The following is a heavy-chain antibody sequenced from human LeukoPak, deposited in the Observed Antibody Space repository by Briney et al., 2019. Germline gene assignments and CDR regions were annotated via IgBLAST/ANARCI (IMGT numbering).Heavy chain of an antibody. D-gene: IGHD2-15*01. CDR1: GGSISSSSYY. CDR3: ARHMYSVGNCYYFDY. J-gene: IGHJ4*02. Sequence: TSETLSLTCTVSGGSISSSSYYWGWLRQPPGKGLEWIASIYYSGSTYYNPSLKSRVTISVDTSKNQFSLKLSSVTAADTAVYYCARHMYSVGNCYYFDYWGQGTLVTVSS. CDR2: IYYSGST. V-gene: IGHV4-39*01.